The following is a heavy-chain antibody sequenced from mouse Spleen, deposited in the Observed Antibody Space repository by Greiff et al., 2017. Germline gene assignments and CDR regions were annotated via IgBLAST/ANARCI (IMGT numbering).Heavy chain of an antibody. J-gene: IGHJ4*01. D-gene: IGHD2-10*01. CDR2: ISSGGGNT. Sequence: EVKLVESGGGLVKLGGSLKLSCAASGFTFSSYAMSWVRQTPEKRLEWVATISSGGGNTYYPDSVKGRFTISRDNAKNTLYLQMSSLKSEDTAMYYCARGGAYYGKGYAMDYWGQGTSVTVSS. CDR3: ARGGAYYGKGYAMDY. V-gene: IGHV5-9*04. CDR1: GFTFSSYA.